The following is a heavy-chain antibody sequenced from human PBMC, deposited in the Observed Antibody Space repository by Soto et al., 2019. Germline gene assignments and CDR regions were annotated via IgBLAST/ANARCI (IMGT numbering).Heavy chain of an antibody. CDR1: GFTFSAYG. D-gene: IGHD2-8*02. CDR2: IWYDGSIK. V-gene: IGHV3-33*01. J-gene: IGHJ6*02. CDR3: ARIDCTGNNCNPYYHYGMDV. Sequence: VGSLRLSCAASGFTFSAYGMHWVRQIPGKGLQWVAIIWYDGSIKYYADSVKGRFTISRDNSKNTLYLQMNSLRDEDTAVYYCARIDCTGNNCNPYYHYGMDVWGQGTTVTVSS.